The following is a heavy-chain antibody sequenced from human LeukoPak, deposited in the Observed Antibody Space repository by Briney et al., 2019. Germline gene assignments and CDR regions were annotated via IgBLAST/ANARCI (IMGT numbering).Heavy chain of an antibody. J-gene: IGHJ4*02. CDR2: ISSSGSTI. V-gene: IGHV3-48*03. Sequence: GGSLRLSCAASGFTFSNYAMNWVRQAPGKGLEWVSYISSSGSTIYYADSVKGRFTISRDNAKNSLYLQMNSLRAEDTAVYYCARGENYYGSGSHYKPVDYWGQGTLVTVSS. D-gene: IGHD3-10*01. CDR3: ARGENYYGSGSHYKPVDY. CDR1: GFTFSNYA.